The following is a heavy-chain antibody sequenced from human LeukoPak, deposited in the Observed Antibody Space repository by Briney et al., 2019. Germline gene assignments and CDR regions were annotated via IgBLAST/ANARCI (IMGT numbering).Heavy chain of an antibody. D-gene: IGHD3-9*01. CDR3: ARGPPRYYDILTGYTYNWFDP. CDR2: ISYDGSNK. V-gene: IGHV3-30-3*01. J-gene: IGHJ5*02. CDR1: GFTFSSYA. Sequence: QSGGSLRLSCAASGFTFSSYAMHWVRQAPGKGLEWVAVISYDGSNKYYADSVKGRFTISRDNSKNTLYLQMNSLRAEDTAVYYCARGPPRYYDILTGYTYNWFDPWGQGTLVTVSS.